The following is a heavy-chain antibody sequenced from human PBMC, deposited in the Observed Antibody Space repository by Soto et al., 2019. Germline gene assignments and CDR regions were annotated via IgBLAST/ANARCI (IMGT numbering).Heavy chain of an antibody. Sequence: SSETLSLTCTVSGGSISSGDYYWSWIRQPPGKGLEWIGYIYYSGNTYYNTSLKSRVTISVDTPKNQFSLKLTSVTAADTAVYYCARLGGFYQSLDSWGQGALVTVSS. CDR3: ARLGGFYQSLDS. J-gene: IGHJ5*01. CDR1: GGSISSGDYY. V-gene: IGHV4-30-4*01. D-gene: IGHD3-22*01. CDR2: IYYSGNT.